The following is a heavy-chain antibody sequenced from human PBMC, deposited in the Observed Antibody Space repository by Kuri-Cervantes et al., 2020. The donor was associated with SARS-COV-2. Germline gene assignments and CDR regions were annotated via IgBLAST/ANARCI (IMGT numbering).Heavy chain of an antibody. CDR2: INPNNGAT. D-gene: IGHD3-10*01. CDR3: AREGVVWFGGYFDY. J-gene: IGHJ4*02. CDR1: GYSFTVYY. Sequence: ASVKVSCKASGYSFTVYYMHWVRQVPGQGLEWMGWINPNNGATNYLQKFEGRVTMTRDTSINTAYMELSRLRFDDTAVYYCAREGVVWFGGYFDYWGQGTLVTVSS. V-gene: IGHV1-2*02.